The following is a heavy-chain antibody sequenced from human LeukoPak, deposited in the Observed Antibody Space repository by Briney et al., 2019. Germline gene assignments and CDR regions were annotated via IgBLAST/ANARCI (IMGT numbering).Heavy chain of an antibody. Sequence: GGSLRLSCAASGFIFSSYGMHWVRQAPGKGLEWVAFIRNDGSNKYYADSVKGRFTISRDNSKNALYLQMNSLRAEDTAVYYCAKLLSNSGRFLYWGQGTLVTVSS. J-gene: IGHJ4*02. D-gene: IGHD4-23*01. CDR2: IRNDGSNK. V-gene: IGHV3-30*02. CDR3: AKLLSNSGRFLY. CDR1: GFIFSSYG.